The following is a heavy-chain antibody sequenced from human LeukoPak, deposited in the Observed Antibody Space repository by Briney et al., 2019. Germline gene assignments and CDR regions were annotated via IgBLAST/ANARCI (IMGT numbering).Heavy chain of an antibody. CDR3: VGGNSFDY. CDR1: GFTFSSYW. V-gene: IGHV3-7*01. CDR2: IKEDGSEK. D-gene: IGHD3-16*01. J-gene: IGHJ4*02. Sequence: GSLRLSCAASGFTFSSYWMSWVRQAPGKGLEWVANIKEDGSEKYYVDSVKGRFTISRDNAKNSLSLQMNSLRAEDTALYYCVGGNSFDYWGQGTLVAVSS.